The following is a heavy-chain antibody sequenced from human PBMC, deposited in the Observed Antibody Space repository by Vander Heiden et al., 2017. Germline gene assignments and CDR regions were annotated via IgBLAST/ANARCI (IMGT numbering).Heavy chain of an antibody. Sequence: EVHFFQFVGGSVQPGGSLRLSCVVSGFSFYNYAMTWVRLTPGRGLEWVSATSPSGGLTDYADSVKGRFTISRDNSKDTLFLHMSSLRAEDTAVYYCAKHLGPGTTTPDLESWGQGTQVTVSS. CDR2: TSPSGGLT. J-gene: IGHJ4*02. CDR1: GFSFYNYA. CDR3: AKHLGPGTTTPDLES. D-gene: IGHD1-1*01. V-gene: IGHV3-23*01.